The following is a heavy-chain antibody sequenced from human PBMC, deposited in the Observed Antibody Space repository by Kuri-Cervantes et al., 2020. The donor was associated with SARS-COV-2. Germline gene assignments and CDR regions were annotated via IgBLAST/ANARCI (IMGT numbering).Heavy chain of an antibody. D-gene: IGHD4-17*01. CDR2: IYFSGNT. Sequence: SETLSLTCTVSGGSINSAGYYWSWIRQRPGKGLEWIVYIYFSGNTYYNPSLKSRLTISIDTSENQFSLNLTSVTAADTAVYFCARDRAPHYGPKFTNGMDVWGQGTTVTVSS. CDR1: GGSINSAGYY. V-gene: IGHV4-31*03. J-gene: IGHJ6*02. CDR3: ARDRAPHYGPKFTNGMDV.